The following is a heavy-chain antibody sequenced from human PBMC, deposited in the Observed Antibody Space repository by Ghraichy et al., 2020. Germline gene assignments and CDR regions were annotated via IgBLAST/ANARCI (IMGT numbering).Heavy chain of an antibody. CDR1: GGSISSSSYY. V-gene: IGHV4-39*01. CDR3: ARHWVDTAMPYYYGMDV. D-gene: IGHD5-18*01. J-gene: IGHJ6*02. Sequence: SETLSLTCTVSGGSISSSSYYWGWIRQPPGKGLEWIGSIYYSGSTYYNPSLKSRVTISVDTSKNQFSLKLSSVTAADTAVYYCARHWVDTAMPYYYGMDVWGQGTTVTVSS. CDR2: IYYSGST.